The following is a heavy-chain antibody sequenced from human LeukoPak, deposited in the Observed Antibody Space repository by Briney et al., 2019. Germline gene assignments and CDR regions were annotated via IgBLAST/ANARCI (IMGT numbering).Heavy chain of an antibody. J-gene: IGHJ6*02. CDR1: GFTFSSYS. CDR3: ARGYCSSTSCYGNYYYGMDV. V-gene: IGHV3-48*02. CDR2: ISSSSSTI. Sequence: GGSLRLSCAASGFTFSSYSMNWVRQAPGKRLEWVSYISSSSSTIYYADSVKGRFAISRDNAKNSLYLQMNSLRDEDTAVYYCARGYCSSTSCYGNYYYGMDVWGQGTTVTVSS. D-gene: IGHD2-2*01.